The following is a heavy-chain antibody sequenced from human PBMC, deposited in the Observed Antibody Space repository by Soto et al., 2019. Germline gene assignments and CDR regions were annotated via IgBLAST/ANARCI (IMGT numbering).Heavy chain of an antibody. CDR1: GYTFTSYG. J-gene: IGHJ6*02. CDR2: ISAHNGNT. D-gene: IGHD6-13*01. Sequence: QVQLVQSGAEVKKPGASVKVSCKASGYTFTSYGISWVRQAPGQGLEWMGWISAHNGNTNYAQKLQGRVTMTTDTSTSTAYMELRSLRSDDTAVYYCARDRAAAAADYYYGMDVWGQGTTVTVSS. V-gene: IGHV1-18*01. CDR3: ARDRAAAAADYYYGMDV.